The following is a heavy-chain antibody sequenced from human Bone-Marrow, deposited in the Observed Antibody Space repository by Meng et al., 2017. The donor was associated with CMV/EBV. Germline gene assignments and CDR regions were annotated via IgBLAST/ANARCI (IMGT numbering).Heavy chain of an antibody. CDR3: VRDVKYSGYDPYYFDN. J-gene: IGHJ4*02. V-gene: IGHV3-21*01. CDR2: ISRSSSNI. CDR1: GFTFSGYS. D-gene: IGHD5-12*01. Sequence: GGSLRLSCVASGFTFSGYSMNWLRQAPGKGLEWLSSISRSSSNIYYADSVKGRFTISRDNANNSLYLQMNSLRAEDSAVYYCVRDVKYSGYDPYYFDNWGQGALVTVSS.